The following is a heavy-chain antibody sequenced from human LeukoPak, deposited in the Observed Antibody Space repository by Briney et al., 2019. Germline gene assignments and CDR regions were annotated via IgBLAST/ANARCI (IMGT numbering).Heavy chain of an antibody. CDR3: ARGRSTYYDILTGCLFDY. CDR1: GGSFSGYY. D-gene: IGHD3-9*01. J-gene: IGHJ4*02. Sequence: SGTLSLTCAVYGGSFSGYYWSWIRQPPGKGLEWIGDINHSGSTNYNPSLKSRVTISVDTSKNQFSLKLSSVTAADTAVYYCARGRSTYYDILTGCLFDYWGQGTLVTVSS. V-gene: IGHV4-34*01. CDR2: INHSGST.